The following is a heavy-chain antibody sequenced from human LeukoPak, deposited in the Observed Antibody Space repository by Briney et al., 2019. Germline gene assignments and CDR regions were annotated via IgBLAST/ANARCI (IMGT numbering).Heavy chain of an antibody. CDR1: GGSISTYY. J-gene: IGHJ4*02. Sequence: SETLSLTCTVSGGSISTYYWSWIRQPPGKGLEWIGYIYYNGATDYNPSLKSRVTISVDTSKNEFSLKLSSVTAADTALYYCARRTVTNGWFRIDYWGQGSLVIVSS. D-gene: IGHD6-19*01. V-gene: IGHV4-59*08. CDR3: ARRTVTNGWFRIDY. CDR2: IYYNGAT.